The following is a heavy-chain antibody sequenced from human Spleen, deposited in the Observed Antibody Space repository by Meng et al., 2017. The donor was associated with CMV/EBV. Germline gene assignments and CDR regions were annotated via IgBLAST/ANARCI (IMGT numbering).Heavy chain of an antibody. CDR1: GFTFSTYE. CDR2: ISSSSYI. CDR3: ARGDSSWYRMHDV. J-gene: IGHJ6*02. V-gene: IGHV3-21*01. D-gene: IGHD6-13*01. Sequence: GESLKISCAASGFTFSTYEINWVRQAPGKGLEWVSSISSSSYIYYADSVKGRFTISRDNAKNSLYLQMNSLRAEDTAVYYCARGDSSWYRMHDVWGQGTTVTVSS.